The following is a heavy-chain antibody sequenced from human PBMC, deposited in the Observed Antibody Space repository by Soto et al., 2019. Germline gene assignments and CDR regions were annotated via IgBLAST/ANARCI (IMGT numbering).Heavy chain of an antibody. CDR1: GGSISSGDYY. Sequence: QVQLQESGPGLVKPSQTLSLTCTVSGGSISSGDYYWSWIRQPPGKGLEWIGYIYYSGSTYYNPSLKSRVTISVDTSKNQFSLKLSSVTAADTAVYYCAREPEYCSSTSCYGEGYYYYGMDVWGQGTTVTVSS. CDR2: IYYSGST. D-gene: IGHD2-2*01. V-gene: IGHV4-30-4*01. CDR3: AREPEYCSSTSCYGEGYYYYGMDV. J-gene: IGHJ6*02.